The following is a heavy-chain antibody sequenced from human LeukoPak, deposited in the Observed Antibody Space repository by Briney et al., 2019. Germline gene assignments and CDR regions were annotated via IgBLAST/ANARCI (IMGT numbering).Heavy chain of an antibody. Sequence: GESLKISCKGSGYSFTSYWIGWVRQMPGKGLEWMGIIYPGDSDTRYSPSFQGQVTISADKSINTAYLQWSSLKASDTAMYYCARQTYCSGGSCYGGLVDYWGQGTLVTVSS. V-gene: IGHV5-51*01. CDR2: IYPGDSDT. CDR1: GYSFTSYW. CDR3: ARQTYCSGGSCYGGLVDY. D-gene: IGHD2-15*01. J-gene: IGHJ4*02.